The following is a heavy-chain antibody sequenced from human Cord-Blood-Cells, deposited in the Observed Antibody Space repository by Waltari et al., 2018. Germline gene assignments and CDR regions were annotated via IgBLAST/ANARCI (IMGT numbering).Heavy chain of an antibody. CDR3: ARQMTTVTVYFDY. CDR1: GFTFSSYW. Sequence: EVQLVESGGGLVQPGGSLRLSCAASGFTFSSYWMSWVRQAPGKGLEWVANIKQDGREKYYVDSVKGRFTISRDNAKNSLYLQMNSLRAEDTAVYYCARQMTTVTVYFDYWGQGTLVTVSS. CDR2: IKQDGREK. J-gene: IGHJ4*02. V-gene: IGHV3-7*01. D-gene: IGHD4-17*01.